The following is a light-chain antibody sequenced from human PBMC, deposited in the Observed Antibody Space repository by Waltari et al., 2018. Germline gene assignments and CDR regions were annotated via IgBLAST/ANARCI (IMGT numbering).Light chain of an antibody. CDR1: QSVSSY. Sequence: VILTQSPATLSLSPGERATLSCRASQSVSSYLAWYQQRPGQAPRLLIYGASSRATGIPDRFSGSGSGTEFTLTISSLEPEDFAVYYCQKYNSSPYSFGQGT. CDR3: QKYNSSPYS. V-gene: IGKV3-20*01. J-gene: IGKJ2*03. CDR2: GAS.